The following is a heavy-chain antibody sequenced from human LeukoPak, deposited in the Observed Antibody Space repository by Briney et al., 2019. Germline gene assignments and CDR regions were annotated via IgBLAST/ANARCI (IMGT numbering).Heavy chain of an antibody. Sequence: SETLSLTCAVYGGSFSGYYWSWIRQPPGKGLEWIGEINHSESTNYNPSLKSRVTISVDTSKNQFSLKLSSVTAADTAVYYCASSWAYSGSYYGYWGQGTLVTVSS. V-gene: IGHV4-34*01. D-gene: IGHD1-26*01. J-gene: IGHJ4*02. CDR2: INHSEST. CDR3: ASSWAYSGSYYGY. CDR1: GGSFSGYY.